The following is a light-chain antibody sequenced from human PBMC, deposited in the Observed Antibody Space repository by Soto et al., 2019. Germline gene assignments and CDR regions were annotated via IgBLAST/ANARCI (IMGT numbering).Light chain of an antibody. J-gene: IGLJ2*01. CDR2: EVS. CDR1: SSDIGFYNY. CDR3: NSYATSNSLI. V-gene: IGLV2-14*01. Sequence: QSALTQPASVSGSLGQSITMSCTGTSSDIGFYNYVSWYQQHPGKAPKLIIYEVSYRPSGVSNRFSASKYANTASLTISGLQAEDEADYYCNSYATSNSLIFGGGTKLTVL.